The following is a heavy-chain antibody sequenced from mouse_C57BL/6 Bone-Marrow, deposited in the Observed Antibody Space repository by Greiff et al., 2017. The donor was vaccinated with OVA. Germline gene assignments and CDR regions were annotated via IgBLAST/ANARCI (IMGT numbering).Heavy chain of an antibody. D-gene: IGHD1-1*01. Sequence: EVMLVESGGGLVKPGGSLKLSCAASGFTFSDYGMHWVRQAPEKGLEWVAYISSGSSTIYYADTVKGRFTISRDNAKNTLFLQMTSLRSEDTAMYYCARPVLNYGSSYWYFDVWGTGTTVTVSS. CDR2: ISSGSSTI. CDR1: GFTFSDYG. J-gene: IGHJ1*03. CDR3: ARPVLNYGSSYWYFDV. V-gene: IGHV5-17*01.